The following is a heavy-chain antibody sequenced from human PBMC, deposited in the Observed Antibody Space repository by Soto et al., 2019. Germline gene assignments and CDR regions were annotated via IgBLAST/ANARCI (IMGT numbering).Heavy chain of an antibody. CDR2: INSDGSTT. CDR3: VRDIR. Sequence: EVQLVESGGGLVQPGGSLRLSCAASGFTFSSIWMHWVRQAPGKGLVWVSCINSDGSTTGYADSVKGRFTIFRDNAKNTLYLQMNSLTAEDTAVYYCVRDIRWGQGTLVTVSS. CDR1: GFTFSSIW. V-gene: IGHV3-74*01. J-gene: IGHJ4*02.